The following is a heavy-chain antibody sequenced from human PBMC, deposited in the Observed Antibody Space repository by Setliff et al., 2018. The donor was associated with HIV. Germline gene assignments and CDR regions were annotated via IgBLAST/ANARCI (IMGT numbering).Heavy chain of an antibody. J-gene: IGHJ6*03. CDR3: ARDPRASYLSYYYYHYLDV. D-gene: IGHD3-16*02. CDR2: IGGRFDT. V-gene: IGHV3-48*01. CDR1: GFTFSDYS. Sequence: PGGSLRLSCAASGFTFSDYSMNWVRQAPGKGLEWVSFIGGRFDTYADSVKGRFTISRDNAKNSLYLQMNSLRAEDTAVYYCARDPRASYLSYYYYHYLDVWGKGTTVTVSS.